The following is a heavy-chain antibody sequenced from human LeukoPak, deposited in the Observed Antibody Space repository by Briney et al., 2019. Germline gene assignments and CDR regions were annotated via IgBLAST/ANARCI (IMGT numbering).Heavy chain of an antibody. Sequence: GASVKVSCKASGYTFTSYGISWVRQAPGQGLEWMGWISAYNGNTNYAQKLQGRVTMTTDTSTSTAYMELRSLRSDDTAVYYCARMYYYDSSGYYYYHYYMDVWGKGTTVTVSS. CDR1: GYTFTSYG. D-gene: IGHD3-22*01. V-gene: IGHV1-18*01. CDR2: ISAYNGNT. J-gene: IGHJ6*03. CDR3: ARMYYYDSSGYYYYHYYMDV.